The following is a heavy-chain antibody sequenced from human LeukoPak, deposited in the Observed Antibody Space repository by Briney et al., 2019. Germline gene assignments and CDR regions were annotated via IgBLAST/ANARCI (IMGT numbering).Heavy chain of an antibody. D-gene: IGHD2-2*01. CDR1: GGSISSSSYY. Sequence: SETLSPTCTVSGGSISSSSYYWGWIRQPPGKGLKWIGSIYYSGSTYYNPSLKSRVTISVDTSKNQFSLKLSSVTAADTAVYYCARLQYIVVAYVDWGQGTLVTVSS. CDR2: IYYSGST. J-gene: IGHJ4*02. CDR3: ARLQYIVVAYVD. V-gene: IGHV4-39*01.